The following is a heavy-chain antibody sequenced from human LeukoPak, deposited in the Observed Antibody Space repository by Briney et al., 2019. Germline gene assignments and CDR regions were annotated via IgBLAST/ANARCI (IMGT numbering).Heavy chain of an antibody. Sequence: PSETLSLTCTVSGGSISSSSYYWGWIRQPPGKGPEWIGSIYYSGSTYYNPSLKSRVTISVDTSKNQFSLKLSSVTAADTAVYYCARDNYYDSSGYTFDPWGQGTLVTVSS. CDR1: GGSISSSSYY. D-gene: IGHD3-22*01. CDR3: ARDNYYDSSGYTFDP. J-gene: IGHJ5*02. CDR2: IYYSGST. V-gene: IGHV4-39*07.